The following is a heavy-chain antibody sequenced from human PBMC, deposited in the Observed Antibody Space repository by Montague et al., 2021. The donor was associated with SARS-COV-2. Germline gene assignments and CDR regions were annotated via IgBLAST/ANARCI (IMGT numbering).Heavy chain of an antibody. Sequence: TLSLTCTVSGDSVSSEIYYWSWIRQPAGKGLEWIGRIYTSGSTNYNPSLRSRVTISVDTSKNQFSLRLSSVTAADTAVYYCARDYRDKGAGNWIDPWGLGTLVTVSS. CDR1: GDSVSSEIYY. J-gene: IGHJ5*02. CDR2: IYTSGST. V-gene: IGHV4-61*02. D-gene: IGHD4-11*01. CDR3: ARDYRDKGAGNWIDP.